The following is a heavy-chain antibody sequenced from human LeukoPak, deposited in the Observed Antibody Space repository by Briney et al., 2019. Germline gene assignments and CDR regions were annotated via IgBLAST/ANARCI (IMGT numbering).Heavy chain of an antibody. V-gene: IGHV3-48*02. CDR1: GFTFSSYS. Sequence: GGSLRLSCAASGFTFSSYSMNWVRQAPVKGLEWVSYISSSSSIIYYADSVKGRFTISRDNAKNSLYLQMNSLRDEDTAVYYCASTVDTAMVYYFDYWGQGTLVTVSS. D-gene: IGHD5-18*01. CDR3: ASTVDTAMVYYFDY. J-gene: IGHJ4*02. CDR2: ISSSSSII.